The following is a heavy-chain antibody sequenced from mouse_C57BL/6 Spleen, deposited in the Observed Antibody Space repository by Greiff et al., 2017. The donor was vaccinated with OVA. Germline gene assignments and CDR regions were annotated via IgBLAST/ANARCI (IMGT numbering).Heavy chain of an antibody. CDR1: GFTFSDYG. D-gene: IGHD2-2*01. CDR2: ISSGSSTI. CDR3: ARPCVYYGYTGHFEG. Sequence: EVQLMESGGGLVKPGGSLKLSCAASGFTFSDYGMHWVRQAPEKGLEWVAYISSGSSTIYYADTVKGRFTISSDNAKNTLFLQMNSRRSEDTAVYYCARPCVYYGYTGHFEGWGTGTTVTVSS. V-gene: IGHV5-17*01. J-gene: IGHJ1*03.